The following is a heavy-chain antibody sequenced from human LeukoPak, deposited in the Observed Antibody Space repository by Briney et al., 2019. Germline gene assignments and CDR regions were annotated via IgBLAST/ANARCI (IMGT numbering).Heavy chain of an antibody. CDR2: IKQDGSER. CDR3: ARVLWLVPDY. CDR1: GSTFSSYW. J-gene: IGHJ4*02. D-gene: IGHD6-19*01. Sequence: GGSLRLSCAASGSTFSSYWMSWVRQAPGKGLEWVANIKQDGSERYYVGSVKGRFTISRDNAKNSLYLQMNSLRAEDTAVYYCARVLWLVPDYWGQGTLVTVSS. V-gene: IGHV3-7*01.